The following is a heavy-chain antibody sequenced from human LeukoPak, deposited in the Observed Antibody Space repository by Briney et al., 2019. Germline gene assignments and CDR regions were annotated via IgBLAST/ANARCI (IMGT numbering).Heavy chain of an antibody. Sequence: SETLSLTCSVSGGSMNTYYWTWLRQRAGKGLEWIGRVYTSGYTKYNPSLQSRVTMSVDTSKKQLSLMLTSLTAADTAVYYCARETLVGTTNYFDYWGQGALVTVSS. CDR3: ARETLVGTTNYFDY. V-gene: IGHV4-4*07. J-gene: IGHJ4*02. D-gene: IGHD1-26*01. CDR2: VYTSGYT. CDR1: GGSMNTYY.